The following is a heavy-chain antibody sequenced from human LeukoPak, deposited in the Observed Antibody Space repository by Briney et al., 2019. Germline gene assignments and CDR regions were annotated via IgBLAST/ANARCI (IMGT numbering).Heavy chain of an antibody. Sequence: PERSLRLSCAASGFTFDDYAMHWVRQAPGKGLEWVSGISWNSGSIGYADSVKGRFTISRDNAKNSLYLQMNSLRAEDMALYYCAKGLCGDSSGYEGAFDIWGQGTMVTVSS. CDR3: AKGLCGDSSGYEGAFDI. J-gene: IGHJ3*02. CDR1: GFTFDDYA. V-gene: IGHV3-9*03. D-gene: IGHD3-22*01. CDR2: ISWNSGSI.